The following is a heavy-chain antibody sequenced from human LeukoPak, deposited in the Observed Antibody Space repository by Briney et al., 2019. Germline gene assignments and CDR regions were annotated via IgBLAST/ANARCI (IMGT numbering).Heavy chain of an antibody. CDR3: ARSIIGTRSKFDY. CDR2: IYYSGNT. J-gene: IGHJ4*02. Sequence: SETLSLTCTVSGGSIFSSSYYWGWIRQPPGKGLEWIGSIYYSGNTYYNPSLMSRVTISVDTSKSHFSLKLNSVTAADTAVYYCARSIIGTRSKFDYWGQGTLVTVSS. V-gene: IGHV4-39*02. D-gene: IGHD1/OR15-1a*01. CDR1: GGSIFSSSYY.